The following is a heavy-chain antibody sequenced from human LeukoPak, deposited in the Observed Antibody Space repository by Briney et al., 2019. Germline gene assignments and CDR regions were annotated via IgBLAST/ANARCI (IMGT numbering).Heavy chain of an antibody. CDR1: GFTCSSYA. CDR3: ARDRSYGDSGLRNAFDI. Sequence: GGSLRLSCAASGFTCSSYAMHWVRQAPGKGLEYVSAISSNGGSTYYANSVKGRFTISRDNSKNTLYLQMGSLRAEDVAVYYCARDRSYGDSGLRNAFDIWGQGTMVTVSS. D-gene: IGHD4-17*01. V-gene: IGHV3-64*01. J-gene: IGHJ3*02. CDR2: ISSNGGST.